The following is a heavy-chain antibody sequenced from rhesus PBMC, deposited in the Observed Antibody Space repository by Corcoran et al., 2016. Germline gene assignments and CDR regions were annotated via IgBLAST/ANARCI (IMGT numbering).Heavy chain of an antibody. CDR3: AKLWGSSGWYYFDY. Sequence: EVQLVQSGAEVKRPGESLKISCKTSGYSFTSYWISWVRQMPGKGLEWMGAIDPSDSDTRYSPSSQGQVPISADKSISTTYLQWSSLKASDSATYYCAKLWGSSGWYYFDYWGQGVLVTVSS. CDR2: IDPSDSDT. CDR1: GYSFTSYW. D-gene: IGHD6-31*01. V-gene: IGHV5-2*01. J-gene: IGHJ4*01.